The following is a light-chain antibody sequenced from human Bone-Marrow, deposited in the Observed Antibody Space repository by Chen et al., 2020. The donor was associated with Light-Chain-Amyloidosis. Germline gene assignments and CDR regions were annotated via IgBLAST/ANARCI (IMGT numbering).Light chain of an antibody. CDR2: DDS. Sequence: SSVLTEPASVSVAPDQTAPIARGGNNIGSTSVHWYQHTPGQAPLLVVYDDSDRPSGIPERLSGSNSGNTATLTISRGEAGDEADYYCQVWDRSSDRPVFGGGTKLTVL. CDR1: NIGSTS. V-gene: IGLV3-21*02. J-gene: IGLJ3*02. CDR3: QVWDRSSDRPV.